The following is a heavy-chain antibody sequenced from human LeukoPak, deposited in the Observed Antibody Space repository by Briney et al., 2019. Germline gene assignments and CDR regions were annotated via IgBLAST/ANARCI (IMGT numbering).Heavy chain of an antibody. D-gene: IGHD3-10*01. V-gene: IGHV4-38-2*02. Sequence: SETLSLTCTVSGYSISSGYYWGWIRQPPGKGLEWIGSIYHSGSTYYNPSLKGRVTISVDTSKNQFSLKLSSVTAADTAVYYCARTEGYGSGSYYLTYWYFDLWGRGTLVTVSS. CDR2: IYHSGST. J-gene: IGHJ2*01. CDR1: GYSISSGYY. CDR3: ARTEGYGSGSYYLTYWYFDL.